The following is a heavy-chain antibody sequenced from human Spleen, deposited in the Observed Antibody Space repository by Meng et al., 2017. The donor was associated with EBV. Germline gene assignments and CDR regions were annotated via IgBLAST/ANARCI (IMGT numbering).Heavy chain of an antibody. Sequence: LVESGGCVVKPGRSLGLACTASRFTLSRHWMHWGRQGPGKGMVWVSRIKSDVSSTNYADSVKDRFTISRDNAKNTLYLEMNSLRAEDTAVYYCAGNRALDYWGQGTRVTASS. J-gene: IGHJ4*02. CDR3: AGNRALDY. V-gene: IGHV3-74*01. CDR2: IKSDVSST. CDR1: RFTLSRHW. D-gene: IGHD1-14*01.